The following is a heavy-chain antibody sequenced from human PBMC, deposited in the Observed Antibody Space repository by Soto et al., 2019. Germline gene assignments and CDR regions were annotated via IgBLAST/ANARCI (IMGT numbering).Heavy chain of an antibody. CDR3: ARDPENFDY. Sequence: QVQLVQSGAEVKKPGASVKVSCKASGYTFTSYGVTSVRQAPGQELEWMEWISAYNGNTNYAQEPQGTVTMTTDTSTSTAYMELRSLRSDDTAVYYCARDPENFDYWGQGTLVTVSS. CDR1: GYTFTSYG. J-gene: IGHJ4*02. CDR2: ISAYNGNT. V-gene: IGHV1-18*01.